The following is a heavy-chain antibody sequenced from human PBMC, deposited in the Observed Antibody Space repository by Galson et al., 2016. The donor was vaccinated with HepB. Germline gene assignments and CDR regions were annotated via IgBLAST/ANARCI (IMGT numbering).Heavy chain of an antibody. V-gene: IGHV3-33*01. CDR1: GFTFRSYG. Sequence: SLRLSCAASGFTFRSYGMHWVRQAPGKGLEWVALIWYDGSNKYYADSVKGRFTIPRDNSNNRLYLQMDNWRAEDSAVYYCVRDHSVSYFTYYYYGVDVWGQGTTVTVSS. J-gene: IGHJ6*02. CDR2: IWYDGSNK. D-gene: IGHD1-26*01. CDR3: VRDHSVSYFTYYYYGVDV.